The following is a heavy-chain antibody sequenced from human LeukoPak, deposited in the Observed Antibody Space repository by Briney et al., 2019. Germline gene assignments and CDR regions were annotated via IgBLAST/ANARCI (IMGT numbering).Heavy chain of an antibody. CDR1: GFTFSSYG. CDR3: ARPLFYGSGSYSHYFDY. J-gene: IGHJ4*02. CDR2: IWYDGSNK. D-gene: IGHD3-10*01. V-gene: IGHV3-33*01. Sequence: PGGSLRLSCAASGFTFSSYGMHWVRQAPGKGLEWVAVIWYDGSNKYYADSVKGRSTISRDNSKNTLYLQMNSLRAEDTAVYYCARPLFYGSGSYSHYFDYWGQGTLVTVSS.